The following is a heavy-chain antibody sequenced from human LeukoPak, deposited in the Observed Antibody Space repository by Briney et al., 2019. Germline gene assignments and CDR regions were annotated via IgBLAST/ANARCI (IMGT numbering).Heavy chain of an antibody. CDR2: INHSGST. J-gene: IGHJ4*02. CDR3: ARDGYNSNY. V-gene: IGHV4-34*01. CDR1: GGSFSGYY. Sequence: SETLSLTCAVYGGSFSGYYWSWIRQPPGKGLEWIGEINHSGSTNYNPSLKSRVTISVDTSKNQFSLKLSSVTAADTAVFYCARDGYNSNYWGQGTLVTVSS. D-gene: IGHD5-24*01.